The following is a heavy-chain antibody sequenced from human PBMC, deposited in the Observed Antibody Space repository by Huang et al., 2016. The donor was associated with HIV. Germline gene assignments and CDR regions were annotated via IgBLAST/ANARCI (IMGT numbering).Heavy chain of an antibody. CDR3: AAGYDTYYDI. V-gene: IGHV1-24*01. D-gene: IGHD2-21*01. Sequence: QVQLVQSGAEVKKPGASVKVSCKVSGYTLTELSIHWVRTAPGKGLEGMGGFAPEHGETIYAQNIQGRVTMTEDTSTDTAYMELHSLRPEDTSVYYCAAGYDTYYDIWGQGTMVIASS. CDR2: FAPEHGET. J-gene: IGHJ3*02. CDR1: GYTLTELS.